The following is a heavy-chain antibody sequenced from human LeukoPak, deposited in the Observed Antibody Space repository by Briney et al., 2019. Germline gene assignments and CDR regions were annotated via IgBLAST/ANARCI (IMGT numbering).Heavy chain of an antibody. J-gene: IGHJ4*02. Sequence: PSETLSLTCTVSGDSISSSSNYWNWIRQPAGKGLEWIGRIHANGNTNYNPSLKSRVTMSLDTSKNQFTLNLSSVTAADTAVYYCAREGGRAMFLGWGQGTLVTVSS. CDR1: GDSISSSSNY. V-gene: IGHV4-61*02. D-gene: IGHD3-10*02. CDR3: AREGGRAMFLG. CDR2: IHANGNT.